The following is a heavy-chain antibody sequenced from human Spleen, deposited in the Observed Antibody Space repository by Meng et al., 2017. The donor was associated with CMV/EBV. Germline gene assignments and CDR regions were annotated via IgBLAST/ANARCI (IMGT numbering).Heavy chain of an antibody. D-gene: IGHD1-1*01. V-gene: IGHV1-2*02. CDR3: ARELETYYFDF. CDR2: INPNSGGT. CDR1: GYTFIGYY. J-gene: IGHJ4*02. Sequence: ASVKVSCKSSGYTFIGYYIHWVRQAPGQGLEWMGWINPNSGGTNYAQKFQGRVTMTRDTSISTAYMELSRLISDDTAVYYCARELETYYFDFWGQGTLVTVSS.